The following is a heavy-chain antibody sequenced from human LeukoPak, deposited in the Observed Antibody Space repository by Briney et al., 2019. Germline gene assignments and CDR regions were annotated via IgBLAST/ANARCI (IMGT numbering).Heavy chain of an antibody. CDR2: ISAYNGNT. CDR1: GYTFTSYG. V-gene: IGHV1-18*04. D-gene: IGHD6-13*01. Sequence: GASVKVSCKASGYTFTSYGISWVRQAPGQGLEWMGRISAYNGNTNYAQKLQGRVTMTTDTSTSTAYMELRSLRSDDTAVYYCARGALGYSSSPFDYWGQGTLVTVSS. CDR3: ARGALGYSSSPFDY. J-gene: IGHJ4*02.